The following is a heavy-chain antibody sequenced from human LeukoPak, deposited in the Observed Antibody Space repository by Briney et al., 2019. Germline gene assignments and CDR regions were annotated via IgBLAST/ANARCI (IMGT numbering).Heavy chain of an antibody. CDR2: IYPGDSDT. V-gene: IGHV5-51*01. J-gene: IGHJ4*02. CDR3: ARLWGRGIVVVVAATPRYYFDY. Sequence: GESLKIYCKGSGYSFTSYWIGWVRQMPGKGLEWMGIIYPGDSDTRYSPSFQGQVTISADKSISTAFLQWSSLKASDTAMYYCARLWGRGIVVVVAATPRYYFDYWGQGTLVTVSS. CDR1: GYSFTSYW. D-gene: IGHD2-15*01.